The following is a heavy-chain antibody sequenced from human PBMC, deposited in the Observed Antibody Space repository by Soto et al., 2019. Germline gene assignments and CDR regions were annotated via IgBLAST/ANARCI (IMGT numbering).Heavy chain of an antibody. J-gene: IGHJ4*02. D-gene: IGHD6-19*01. V-gene: IGHV3-23*01. CDR1: GFTFSSFA. CDR2: ITGAGRTT. CDR3: VKDYIAVTGKGFFGS. Sequence: VQLLESGGGLVPPGGSLRLSCAPSGFTFSSFAMGWVRQAPGKGLEWISHITGAGRTTYADSVKGRFTISRDNFKNTRYLQMDSVRAEDTAVYYCVKDYIAVTGKGFFGSWGQGALVTVSS.